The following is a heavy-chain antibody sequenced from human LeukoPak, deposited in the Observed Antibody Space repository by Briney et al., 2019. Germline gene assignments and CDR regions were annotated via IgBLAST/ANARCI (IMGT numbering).Heavy chain of an antibody. CDR3: ARDSARGGSNWFDP. CDR2: IYTSGST. D-gene: IGHD3-10*01. CDR1: GGSISSYY. V-gene: IGHV4-4*07. Sequence: SETLSLTCTVSGGSISSYYWSWIRQPAGKGLEWIGRIYTSGSTNYNPSLKSRVTMSVDTSKNQFSLKLSSVTAADTAVYYCARDSARGGSNWFDPWGQGTLVTVSS. J-gene: IGHJ5*02.